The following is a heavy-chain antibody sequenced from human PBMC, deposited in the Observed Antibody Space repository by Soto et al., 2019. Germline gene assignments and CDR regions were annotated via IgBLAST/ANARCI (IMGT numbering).Heavy chain of an antibody. Sequence: QVQLVQSGAEVKKPGASVKVSCKASGYTFTSYAMHWVRQAPGQRLEWMGWINAGNGNTKYSQKFQGRVTITRDTSGSTAYMELSSLRSEDTAVYYCAGIRGQHGNWYFDLWGRGTLVTVSS. V-gene: IGHV1-3*01. CDR2: INAGNGNT. CDR3: AGIRGQHGNWYFDL. J-gene: IGHJ2*01. D-gene: IGHD6-13*01. CDR1: GYTFTSYA.